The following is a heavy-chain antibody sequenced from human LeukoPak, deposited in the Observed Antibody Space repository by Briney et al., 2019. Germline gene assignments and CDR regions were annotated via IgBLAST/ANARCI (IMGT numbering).Heavy chain of an antibody. D-gene: IGHD3-22*01. J-gene: IGHJ5*02. CDR1: GGTFSSYA. V-gene: IGHV1-69*04. CDR2: IFPILGIA. Sequence: GSSVKVSCKASGGTFSSYAISWVRQAPGPGLEWMGRIFPILGIANYAQKFQGRVTITADKSTTTAYMELSSLRSEDTAVYYCARGVYYYDSSGYTGGWFDPWGQGTLVTVSS. CDR3: ARGVYYYDSSGYTGGWFDP.